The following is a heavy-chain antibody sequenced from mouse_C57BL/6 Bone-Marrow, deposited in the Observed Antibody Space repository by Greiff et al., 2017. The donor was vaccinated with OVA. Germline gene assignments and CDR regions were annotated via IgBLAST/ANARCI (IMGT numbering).Heavy chain of an antibody. CDR3: ARLAYYSNSAWFAY. CDR1: GYTFTSYW. CDR2: IDPSDSYT. J-gene: IGHJ3*01. Sequence: QVQLQQPGAELVMPGASVKLSCKASGYTFTSYWMHWVKQRPGQGLEWIGEIDPSDSYTNYNQKFKGKSTLTVDKSSSTAYMQLSSLTSEDSAVYYCARLAYYSNSAWFAYWGQGTLVTVSA. V-gene: IGHV1-69*01. D-gene: IGHD2-5*01.